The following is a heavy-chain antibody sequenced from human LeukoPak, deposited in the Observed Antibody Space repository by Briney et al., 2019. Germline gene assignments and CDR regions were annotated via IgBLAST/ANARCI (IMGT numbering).Heavy chain of an antibody. CDR2: ITWNSGDI. CDR3: ARGPSGWYFNFDY. V-gene: IGHV3-9*01. Sequence: GGSLRLSCAASGFTFDDYAMHWVRQAPGKGLEWVSGITWNSGDIGYADSVKGRFTISRDNAKNSLYLQMNSLRAEDTAVYYCARGPSGWYFNFDYWGQGTLVTVSS. CDR1: GFTFDDYA. D-gene: IGHD6-19*01. J-gene: IGHJ4*02.